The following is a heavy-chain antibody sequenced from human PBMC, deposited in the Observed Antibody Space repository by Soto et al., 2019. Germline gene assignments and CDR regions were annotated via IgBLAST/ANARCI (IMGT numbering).Heavy chain of an antibody. CDR2: TIPVFNTA. CDR1: GGTLSDHG. CDR3: ARGVYGSGNYYTGPSAFDI. Sequence: QVQLEQSGAEVKNPWSSMKVSCKASGGTLSDHGVAWLRQAPGQGLEWMGGTIPVFNTAKYAQKFQGRVTVTADKFTNIAYMEPSSLRSEDTAFYFCARGVYGSGNYYTGPSAFDIWGQGTMVIVSS. D-gene: IGHD3-10*01. J-gene: IGHJ3*02. V-gene: IGHV1-69*06.